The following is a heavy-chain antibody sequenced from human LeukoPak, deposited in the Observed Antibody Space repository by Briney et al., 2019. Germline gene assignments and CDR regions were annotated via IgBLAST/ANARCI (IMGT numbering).Heavy chain of an antibody. J-gene: IGHJ3*02. D-gene: IGHD3-16*02. CDR2: IRGSGGST. CDR3: AKAIHYDYVWGSYRNDAFDI. Sequence: GGSLRLSCAASGFTFSSYAMSWVRQAPGKGLEGVSAIRGSGGSTYYADSVKGRFTISRDNSKNTLYLQMNSLRAEDTAVYYCAKAIHYDYVWGSYRNDAFDIWGQGTMVTVSS. CDR1: GFTFSSYA. V-gene: IGHV3-23*01.